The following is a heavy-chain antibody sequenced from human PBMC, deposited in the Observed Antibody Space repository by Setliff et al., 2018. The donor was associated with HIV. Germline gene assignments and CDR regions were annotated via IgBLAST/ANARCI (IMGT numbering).Heavy chain of an antibody. CDR3: ARGVSYLDY. J-gene: IGHJ4*02. D-gene: IGHD3-3*01. CDR1: GFIFKTYD. Sequence: GGSLRLSCATSGFIFKTYDIHWVRQAPGKGLEWVTFIRFNGNDKYYADSVKGRFTISRDNPKNTLDLQMNSLRAEDTAVYYCARGVSYLDYWGQGTLVTVSS. V-gene: IGHV3-30*02. CDR2: IRFNGNDK.